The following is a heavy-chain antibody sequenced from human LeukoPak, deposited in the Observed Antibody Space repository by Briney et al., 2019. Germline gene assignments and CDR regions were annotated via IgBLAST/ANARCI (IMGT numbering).Heavy chain of an antibody. D-gene: IGHD4-23*01. Sequence: PSETLSLTCAVYGGSFSGYHWNWIRQSPEKGLERIGEINHRGRTNYNPSLASRVSMSVDTSKNQFSLKLSSVTAADTAIYYCARDPTTVVTLPYYFDFWGQGILVTVSS. CDR1: GGSFSGYH. J-gene: IGHJ4*02. V-gene: IGHV4-34*01. CDR2: INHRGRT. CDR3: ARDPTTVVTLPYYFDF.